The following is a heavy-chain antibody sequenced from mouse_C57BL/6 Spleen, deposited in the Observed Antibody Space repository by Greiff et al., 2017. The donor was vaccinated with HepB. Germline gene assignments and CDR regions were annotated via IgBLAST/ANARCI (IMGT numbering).Heavy chain of an antibody. CDR3: ARQGSYYYGSTHWYFDV. Sequence: EVKLVESGGGLVKPGGSLKLSCAASGFTFSDYGMHWVSQGPEKGLEWVAYISSGSSTIDYEDTLKGRFTISRDNARNTLFLQMTSLRSEDTAMYYFARQGSYYYGSTHWYFDVWGTATTVTFSS. CDR2: ISSGSSTI. D-gene: IGHD1-1*01. J-gene: IGHJ1*03. CDR1: GFTFSDYG. V-gene: IGHV5-17*01.